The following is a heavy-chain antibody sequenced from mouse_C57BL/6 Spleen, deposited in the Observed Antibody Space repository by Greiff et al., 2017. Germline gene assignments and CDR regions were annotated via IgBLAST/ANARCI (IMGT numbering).Heavy chain of an antibody. Sequence: QVQLQQSGPELVKPGASVKISCKASGYAFSSSWMNWVKQRPGKGLEWIGRIYPGDGDTNYNGKFKGKATLTADKSSSTAYMQLSSLTSEDSAVYFCAREGRDYETYYFDYWGQGTTLTVSS. V-gene: IGHV1-82*01. CDR3: AREGRDYETYYFDY. D-gene: IGHD2-4*01. J-gene: IGHJ2*01. CDR2: IYPGDGDT. CDR1: GYAFSSSW.